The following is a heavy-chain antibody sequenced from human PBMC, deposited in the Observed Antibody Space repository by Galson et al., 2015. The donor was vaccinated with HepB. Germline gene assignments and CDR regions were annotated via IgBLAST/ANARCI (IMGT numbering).Heavy chain of an antibody. Sequence: QSGAEVKKPGESLKISCKGSGYSFTNYWIGWVRQMPGKGLEWMGIIYPGDSDTRYSPSFQGQVTISADKSINTAYLQWSSLKASDTAMYYCARLDYYDSSGYFDSDYWGQGTLVTVSS. D-gene: IGHD3-22*01. CDR1: GYSFTNYW. J-gene: IGHJ4*02. CDR2: IYPGDSDT. CDR3: ARLDYYDSSGYFDSDY. V-gene: IGHV5-51*03.